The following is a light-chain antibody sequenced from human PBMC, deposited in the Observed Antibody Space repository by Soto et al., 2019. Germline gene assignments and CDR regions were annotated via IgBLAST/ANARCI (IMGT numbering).Light chain of an antibody. CDR1: QTITGY. J-gene: IGKJ2*01. CDR3: QQSHGIPYT. Sequence: DIQMTQSPSSLSASVGDRVTITCRASQTITGYLNWYQQRPGKAHKLLIYAASSLQSGVPSRFSGSGSGTDFTLTINSLQPEDFATYYCQQSHGIPYTFGQGTKLEIK. V-gene: IGKV1-39*01. CDR2: AAS.